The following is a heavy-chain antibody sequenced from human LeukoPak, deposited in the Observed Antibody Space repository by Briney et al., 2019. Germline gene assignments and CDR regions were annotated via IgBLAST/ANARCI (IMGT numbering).Heavy chain of an antibody. CDR3: ARWHKRWLQFAYYFDY. Sequence: GESLKISCKGSGYSFTSYWIGWVRQMPWKGLEWMGIIYPGDSDTRYSPSFQGQVTISADKSISTAYLQWSSLKASDTAMYYCARWHKRWLQFAYYFDYWGQGTLVTVSS. CDR1: GYSFTSYW. D-gene: IGHD5-24*01. J-gene: IGHJ4*02. CDR2: IYPGDSDT. V-gene: IGHV5-51*01.